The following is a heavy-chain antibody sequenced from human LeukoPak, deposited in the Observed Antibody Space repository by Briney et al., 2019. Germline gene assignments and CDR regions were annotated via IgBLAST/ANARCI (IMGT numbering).Heavy chain of an antibody. V-gene: IGHV4-34*01. Sequence: SSETLSLTCAVYGGSFSGYYWSWIRQPPGKGLEWIGEINHSGSTNYNPSLKSRVTISVDTSKNQFSLKLSSVTAADTAVYYCARASHDYGDYSHFDYWGQGTLVTVSS. CDR2: INHSGST. CDR1: GGSFSGYY. J-gene: IGHJ4*02. CDR3: ARASHDYGDYSHFDY. D-gene: IGHD4-17*01.